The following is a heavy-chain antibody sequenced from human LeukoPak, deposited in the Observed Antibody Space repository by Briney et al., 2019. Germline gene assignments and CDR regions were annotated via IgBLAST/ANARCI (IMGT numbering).Heavy chain of an antibody. Sequence: GGSLRLSCAASGFTFSSYSMKWVRQAPGKGLEWVSYISTSSSHIYYADSVKGRLTISRDNAKKSLYLQMNSLKTEDTAVYYCARRDDYGDPRSFDYWGQGTLVSVSS. CDR3: ARRDDYGDPRSFDY. CDR1: GFTFSSYS. J-gene: IGHJ4*02. D-gene: IGHD4-17*01. V-gene: IGHV3-21*05. CDR2: ISTSSSHI.